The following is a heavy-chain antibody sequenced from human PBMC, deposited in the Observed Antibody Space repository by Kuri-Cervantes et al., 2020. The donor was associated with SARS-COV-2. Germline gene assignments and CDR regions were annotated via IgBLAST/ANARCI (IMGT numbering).Heavy chain of an antibody. V-gene: IGHV3-21*01. Sequence: GGSLRLSCAASGFTFSSYSMNWVRQAPGKGLEWVSSISSSSSYIYYADSVKGRFTISRDNAKNSLYLQMNSLRPEDTAVYYCAREGGSPGDAFDIWGQGTMVTVSS. CDR2: ISSSSSYI. D-gene: IGHD3-16*01. CDR3: AREGGSPGDAFDI. J-gene: IGHJ3*02. CDR1: GFTFSSYS.